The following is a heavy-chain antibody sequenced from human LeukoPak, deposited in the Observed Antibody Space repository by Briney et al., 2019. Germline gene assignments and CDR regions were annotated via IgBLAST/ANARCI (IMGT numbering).Heavy chain of an antibody. J-gene: IGHJ6*02. V-gene: IGHV3-72*01. CDR1: GFTFSDHD. D-gene: IGHD1-26*01. CDR2: KRGNSRSYTT. CDR3: TSGLRLSGIYFGMDV. Sequence: GGSLRLSCAASGFTFSDHDMDWVRHAPGKGLGWVGRKRGNSRSYTTEYAASVKGRFTLSRDDSRNSVYLQMNSLKIEDTAVYFCTSGLRLSGIYFGMDVWGQGATASVSS.